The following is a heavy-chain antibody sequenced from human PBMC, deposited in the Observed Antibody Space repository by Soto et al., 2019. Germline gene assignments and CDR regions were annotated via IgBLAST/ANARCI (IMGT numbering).Heavy chain of an antibody. CDR3: ARGDFWRGYSDDAFDI. CDR2: MNPNSGNT. D-gene: IGHD3-3*01. V-gene: IGHV1-8*01. J-gene: IGHJ3*02. CDR1: GYTFTSYD. Sequence: QVQLVQSGAAVKKPGASVKVSCKASGYTFTSYDINWVRQATGQGLEWMGWMNPNSGNTGYAQKFQGRVTMTRNTSISTAYMELSSLRSEDTAVYYCARGDFWRGYSDDAFDIWGQGTMVTVSS.